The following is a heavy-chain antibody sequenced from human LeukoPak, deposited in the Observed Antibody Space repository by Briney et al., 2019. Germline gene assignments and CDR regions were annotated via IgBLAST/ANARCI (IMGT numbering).Heavy chain of an antibody. J-gene: IGHJ5*02. CDR1: GGTFSSYA. Sequence: SVNVSCKASGGTFSSYAISWVRQAPGQGLEWMGGIIPIFGTANYAQKFQGRVTITTDESTSTAYMELSSLRSEDTAVYYCARDQTIFGVGETPYNWFDPWGQGTLVTVSS. V-gene: IGHV1-69*05. CDR2: IIPIFGTA. D-gene: IGHD3-3*01. CDR3: ARDQTIFGVGETPYNWFDP.